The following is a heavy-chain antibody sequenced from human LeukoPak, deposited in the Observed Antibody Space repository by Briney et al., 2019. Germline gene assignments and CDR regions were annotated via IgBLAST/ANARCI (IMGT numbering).Heavy chain of an antibody. D-gene: IGHD3-10*01. CDR1: GGSFTYYY. Sequence: SETLSLTCALYGGSFTYYYWAWIRQSPGRGLEWIGEINHAGTADYNPSLKSRVTISVDTSKNQFSLKLNSVTPADTAVYYCARLNLEYLYSSGPNDYWGQGTLVTVSS. CDR3: ARLNLEYLYSSGPNDY. J-gene: IGHJ4*02. V-gene: IGHV4-34*01. CDR2: INHAGTA.